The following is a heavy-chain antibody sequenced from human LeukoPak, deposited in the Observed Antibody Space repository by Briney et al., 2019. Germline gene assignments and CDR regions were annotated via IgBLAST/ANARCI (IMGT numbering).Heavy chain of an antibody. J-gene: IGHJ4*02. D-gene: IGHD6-6*01. CDR2: ISGSGDNT. CDR1: GFTFSNAW. Sequence: PGGSLRLSCAASGFTFSNAWMSWVRQAPGKGLEWVSGISGSGDNTYYADSVKGRFTISRDNSKNTVYLQMNSLRAEDTAVYYCAKMTSWSSSSGALDYWGQGALVTVSS. V-gene: IGHV3-23*01. CDR3: AKMTSWSSSSGALDY.